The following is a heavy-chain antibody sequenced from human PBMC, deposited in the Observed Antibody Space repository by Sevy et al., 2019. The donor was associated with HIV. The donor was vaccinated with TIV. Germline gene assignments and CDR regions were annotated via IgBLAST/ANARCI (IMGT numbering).Heavy chain of an antibody. D-gene: IGHD3-3*01. CDR3: AKDFFEGDVISNFDS. CDR1: GFTFRRYG. V-gene: IGHV3-33*06. Sequence: GGSLRLSCAASGFTFRRYGMHWVRRAPGKGLEWVAGIWFDGTQKYYLESVKGRFSISRDNSKKMVYLQMNSLRAEDTVVYYCAKDFFEGDVISNFDSWGQGTLVTVSS. J-gene: IGHJ4*02. CDR2: IWFDGTQK.